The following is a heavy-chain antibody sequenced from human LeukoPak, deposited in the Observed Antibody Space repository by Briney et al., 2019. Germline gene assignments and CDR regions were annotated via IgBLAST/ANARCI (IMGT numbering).Heavy chain of an antibody. CDR3: ARRDYGDYVSYYYMDV. D-gene: IGHD4-17*01. V-gene: IGHV3-48*04. CDR2: ISSSSSTI. Sequence: GGSLRLSCAASGFTFSSYSMNWVRQAPGKGLEWVSYISSSSSTIYYADSVKGRFTISRDNAKNSLYLQMNSLRAEDTAVYYCARRDYGDYVSYYYMDVWGKGTTVTVSS. J-gene: IGHJ6*03. CDR1: GFTFSSYS.